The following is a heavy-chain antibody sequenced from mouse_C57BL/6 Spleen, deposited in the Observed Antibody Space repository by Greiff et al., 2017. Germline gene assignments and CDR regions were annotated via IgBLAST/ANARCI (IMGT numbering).Heavy chain of an antibody. V-gene: IGHV1-55*01. CDR2: IYPGSGST. CDR1: GYTFTSYW. J-gene: IGHJ4*01. D-gene: IGHD1-1*01. Sequence: QVQLQQPGAELVKPGASVKMSCKASGYTFTSYWITWVKQRPGPGLEWIGDIYPGSGSTNYNEKFKSKATLTVDTSSSTAYMQLSSLTSEDSAVYYCARITTVVATGDAMDYWGQGTSVTVSS. CDR3: ARITTVVATGDAMDY.